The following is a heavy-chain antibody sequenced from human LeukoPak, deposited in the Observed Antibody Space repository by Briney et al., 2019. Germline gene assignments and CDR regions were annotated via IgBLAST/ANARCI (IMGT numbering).Heavy chain of an antibody. V-gene: IGHV1-8*02. D-gene: IGHD6-13*01. CDR1: GYTFSNYC. Sequence: ASVKVSCKASGYTFSNYCMHWVRQATGQGLEWMGWMNPNSGNTGYAQKFQGRVTMTRNTSISTAYMELSSLRSEDTAVYYCARATTYSSSWYYYYYYMDVWGKGTTVTISS. J-gene: IGHJ6*03. CDR2: MNPNSGNT. CDR3: ARATTYSSSWYYYYYYMDV.